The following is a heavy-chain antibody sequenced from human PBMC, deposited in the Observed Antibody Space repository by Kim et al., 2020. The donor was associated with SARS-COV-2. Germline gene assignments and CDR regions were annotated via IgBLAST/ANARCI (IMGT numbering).Heavy chain of an antibody. Sequence: GGSLRLSCAASGFTFDDYAMHWVRQAPGKGLEWVSGISWNSGSIGYADSVKGRFTISRDNAKNSLYLQMNSLRAEDTALYYCAKDSSGWNRGAFDIWGQGTMVTVSS. CDR2: ISWNSGSI. D-gene: IGHD1-1*01. CDR3: AKDSSGWNRGAFDI. J-gene: IGHJ3*02. CDR1: GFTFDDYA. V-gene: IGHV3-9*01.